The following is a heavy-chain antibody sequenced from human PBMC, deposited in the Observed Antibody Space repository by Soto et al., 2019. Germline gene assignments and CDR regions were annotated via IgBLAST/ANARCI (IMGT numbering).Heavy chain of an antibody. CDR3: ASWVLQEHAYDI. J-gene: IGHJ3*02. Sequence: DVQLVESGGGLIQPGGSLRLSCAAFGLTVSGKKYMAWVRQAPGKGLEWVSGLYDVDGTYYVDSVKGRFTISRDSSKNIVYLQMNSLRPDDTAVYYCASWVLQEHAYDIWGLGTTVTVSS. D-gene: IGHD1-1*01. CDR2: LYDVDGT. CDR1: GLTVSGKKY. V-gene: IGHV3-53*01.